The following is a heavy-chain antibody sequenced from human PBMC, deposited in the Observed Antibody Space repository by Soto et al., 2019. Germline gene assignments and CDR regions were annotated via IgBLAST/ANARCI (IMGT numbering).Heavy chain of an antibody. CDR2: INHSGST. Sequence: PSETLSLTCAVYGWSFSGYYWNWIRQPPGKGLEWIGEINHSGSTNYNPSLKSRVTISVDTSKNQFSLKLSSVTAADTAVNYCARGRLASGSYSVRHWFDPWGQGTLVTVS. V-gene: IGHV4-34*01. CDR1: GWSFSGYY. D-gene: IGHD1-26*01. J-gene: IGHJ5*02. CDR3: ARGRLASGSYSVRHWFDP.